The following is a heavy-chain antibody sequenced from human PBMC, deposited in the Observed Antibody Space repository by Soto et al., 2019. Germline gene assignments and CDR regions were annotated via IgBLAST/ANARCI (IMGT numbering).Heavy chain of an antibody. CDR2: ISSDGSNK. Sequence: GGSLRLSCAVSGFTFSSYAMHWVRQAPGKGLEWVAVISSDGSNKYYADSVKGRFTISRDNSKNTLYLQMNSLRAEDTALYYCAKPVVPDGDYDRVGFDYWGQGTLVTVSS. CDR1: GFTFSSYA. V-gene: IGHV3-30*18. D-gene: IGHD4-17*01. J-gene: IGHJ4*02. CDR3: AKPVVPDGDYDRVGFDY.